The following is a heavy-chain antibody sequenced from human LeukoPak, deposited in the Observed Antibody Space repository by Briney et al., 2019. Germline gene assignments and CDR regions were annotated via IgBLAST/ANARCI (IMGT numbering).Heavy chain of an antibody. Sequence: PGGSLRLSCAASGFTFSSYAMRWVRQAPGKGLEWVSIISSGGSYEYYADSVKGRFTISRDNSKNTLYLQLNSLRAEDTAVYYCARDSTYYYASGSSGPHYFDNWGQGTLVTVSS. J-gene: IGHJ4*02. CDR2: ISSGGSYE. CDR3: ARDSTYYYASGSSGPHYFDN. D-gene: IGHD3-10*01. V-gene: IGHV3-30*01. CDR1: GFTFSSYA.